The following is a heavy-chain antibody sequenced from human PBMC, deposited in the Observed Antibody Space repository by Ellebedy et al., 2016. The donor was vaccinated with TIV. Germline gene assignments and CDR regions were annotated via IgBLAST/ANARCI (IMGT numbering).Heavy chain of an antibody. V-gene: IGHV4-59*01. D-gene: IGHD3-10*01. CDR3: ARVFKGITMVRGVIYAFDI. CDR1: SGYISGYY. J-gene: IGHJ3*02. Sequence: SETLSLTCTVSSGYISGYYWSWLRQTPGEGLEWIAYIYDSETTNYNPSLESRVAISVDTSKNHFSLKLRSVTAADTAVYYCARVFKGITMVRGVIYAFDIWGQGTMVTVSS. CDR2: IYDSETT.